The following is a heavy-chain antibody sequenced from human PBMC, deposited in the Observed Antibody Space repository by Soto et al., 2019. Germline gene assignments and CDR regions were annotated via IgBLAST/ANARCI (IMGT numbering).Heavy chain of an antibody. CDR3: ASTRFGGKSAGTFYYGMDV. J-gene: IGHJ6*02. D-gene: IGHD6-13*01. CDR2: IYYSGST. Sequence: QVQLQESGPGLVKPSETLSLTCTVSGGSISSYYWSWIRQPPGKGLEWIGYIYYSGSTNYNPSLKSRVPISVDTSKNQFSLKLSSVTAADTAVYYCASTRFGGKSAGTFYYGMDVWGQGTTVTVSS. CDR1: GGSISSYY. V-gene: IGHV4-59*01.